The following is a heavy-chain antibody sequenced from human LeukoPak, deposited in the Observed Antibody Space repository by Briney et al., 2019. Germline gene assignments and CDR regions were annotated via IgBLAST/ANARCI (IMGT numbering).Heavy chain of an antibody. J-gene: IGHJ4*02. V-gene: IGHV3-11*03. CDR2: ISGSAVA. CDR3: ARISGSYVFDY. D-gene: IGHD1-26*01. CDR1: GFTFSAYY. Sequence: GGSLRLSCAASGFTFSAYYMSWIRQAPGKGLEWVSYISGSAVANYADSVKHRFTISKDNAKNSMDLQMNSLRADNTAGYYCARISGSYVFDYWGQGTLVTVSS.